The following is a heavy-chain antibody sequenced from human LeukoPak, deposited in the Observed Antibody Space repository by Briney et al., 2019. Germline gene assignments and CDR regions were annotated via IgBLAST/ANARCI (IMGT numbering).Heavy chain of an antibody. CDR1: GFMFSNYW. CDR3: TGGGWSTDAFDI. V-gene: IGHV3-7*05. J-gene: IGHJ3*02. Sequence: GGSLRLSCAASGFMFSNYWMSWVRQAPGKGLEWVANIKQDGREEYYADSVKGRFTISRDNYENTLSLQMDSLRAEDTAVYYCTGGGWSTDAFDIWGQGTMVTVSS. CDR2: IKQDGREE. D-gene: IGHD6-19*01.